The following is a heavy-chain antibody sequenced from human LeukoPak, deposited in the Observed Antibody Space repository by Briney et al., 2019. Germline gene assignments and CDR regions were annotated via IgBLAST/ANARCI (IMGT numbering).Heavy chain of an antibody. CDR2: ISSSGSNI. CDR3: ARVGVTTMTVDV. D-gene: IGHD2-21*02. V-gene: IGHV3-48*03. Sequence: KTGGSLRLSCVVSGFTFXSXXXIXVXQAPGXXLEWXSYISSSGSNIYYTDSVKGRFTVSRDNAKNSLYLQMDRLRSEDTALYHCARVGVTTMTVDVWGQGTTVTVSS. J-gene: IGHJ6*02. CDR1: GFTFXSXX.